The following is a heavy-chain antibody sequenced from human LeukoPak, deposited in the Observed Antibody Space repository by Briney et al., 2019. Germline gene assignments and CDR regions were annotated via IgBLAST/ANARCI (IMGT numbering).Heavy chain of an antibody. D-gene: IGHD2-2*03. J-gene: IGHJ4*02. V-gene: IGHV3-7*01. CDR2: IKQDGSEK. Sequence: GGSLRLSCAASGFTFSSYWMSWVRQAPGKGLEWVANIKQDGSEKYYVDSVKGRFTISRDNAKNSLYLQMNSLRAEDTAVYYCARGGYCSSTSCLYFDYWGQGTLVTVSS. CDR1: GFTFSSYW. CDR3: ARGGYCSSTSCLYFDY.